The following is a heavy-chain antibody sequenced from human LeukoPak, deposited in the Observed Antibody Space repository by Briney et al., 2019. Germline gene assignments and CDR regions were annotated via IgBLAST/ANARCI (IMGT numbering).Heavy chain of an antibody. Sequence: SETLSLTCAVYGGSFSGYYWSWIRQPLGKGLEWIGEINHSGSTNYNPSLKSRVTISVDTSKNQFSLKLSSVTAADTAVYYCARDQQGNFDYWGQGTLVTVSS. CDR1: GGSFSGYY. J-gene: IGHJ4*02. CDR3: ARDQQGNFDY. D-gene: IGHD7-27*01. CDR2: INHSGST. V-gene: IGHV4-34*01.